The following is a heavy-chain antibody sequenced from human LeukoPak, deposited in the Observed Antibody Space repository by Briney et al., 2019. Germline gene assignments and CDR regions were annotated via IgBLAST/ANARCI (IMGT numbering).Heavy chain of an antibody. Sequence: SETLSLTCTVSGYSISSGYYWGWIRQPPGKGLEWIGSIYHSGSTYYNPSLKSRVTISVDTSKNQFSLKLSSVTAADTAVYYCARSPMGFGELSYHWFDPWGQGTLVTVSS. D-gene: IGHD3-10*01. J-gene: IGHJ5*02. CDR1: GYSISSGYY. V-gene: IGHV4-38-2*02. CDR3: ARSPMGFGELSYHWFDP. CDR2: IYHSGST.